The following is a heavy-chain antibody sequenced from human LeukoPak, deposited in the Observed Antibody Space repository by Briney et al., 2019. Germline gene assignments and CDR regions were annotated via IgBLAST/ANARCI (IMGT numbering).Heavy chain of an antibody. CDR3: ARGGEPVGFDY. Sequence: PGGSLRLSCAASGFTFSTFAMSWVRRAPGKGLEWVSSISSSGGATYYADSVKGRFTISRDNAKNSLSLQMNGLRAEDTAVYYCARGGEPVGFDYWGQGTLVTVSS. CDR1: GFTFSTFA. J-gene: IGHJ4*02. V-gene: IGHV3-21*01. CDR2: ISSSGGAT. D-gene: IGHD1-26*01.